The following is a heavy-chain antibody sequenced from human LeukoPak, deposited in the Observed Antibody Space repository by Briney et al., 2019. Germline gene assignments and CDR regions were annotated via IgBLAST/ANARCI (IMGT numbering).Heavy chain of an antibody. V-gene: IGHV3-21*01. D-gene: IGHD2-21*01. CDR1: GFTFSSYS. CDR2: ISSSSSYI. J-gene: IGHJ4*02. Sequence: GGSLRLSCAASGFTFSSYSMNWVRQAPGKGLEWVSSISSSSSYIYYADSVKGRFTISRDNAKNSLYLQMNSLRAEDTAVYYCARRETYCGGDCYGYWGQGTLVTVSS. CDR3: ARRETYCGGDCYGY.